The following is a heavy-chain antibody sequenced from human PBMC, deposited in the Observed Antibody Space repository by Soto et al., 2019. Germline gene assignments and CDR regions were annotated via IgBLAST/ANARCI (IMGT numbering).Heavy chain of an antibody. CDR2: ISSDGSST. CDR1: GFTLSNYW. V-gene: IGHV3-74*01. J-gene: IGHJ4*02. Sequence: EVPLVESGGGLVQPGGSLRLSCAASGFTLSNYWMHWARQAPGKGLVWVSRISSDGSSTNYADSVKGRFTISRDNAKNTLHLQMNSLRAEDTAVYYCARVPYCSSSSCYSYLDSWGQGTLVTVSS. D-gene: IGHD2-2*01. CDR3: ARVPYCSSSSCYSYLDS.